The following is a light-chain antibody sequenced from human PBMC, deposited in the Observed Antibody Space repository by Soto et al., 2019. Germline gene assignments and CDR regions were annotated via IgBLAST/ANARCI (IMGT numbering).Light chain of an antibody. Sequence: QSALTQPPSASGSPGQSVTISCTGTSSDIGAYNYVSWYQQHPGKVPKLKIYEFTKRPSGVPDRCSGSQSGNTASLTVSGLQAEDEDDYYCSSYAGGNNLVFGGGTKVTVL. CDR3: SSYAGGNNLV. V-gene: IGLV2-8*01. CDR1: SSDIGAYNY. J-gene: IGLJ3*02. CDR2: EFT.